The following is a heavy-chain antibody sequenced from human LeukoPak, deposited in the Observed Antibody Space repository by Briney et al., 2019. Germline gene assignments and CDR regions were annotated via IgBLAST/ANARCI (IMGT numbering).Heavy chain of an antibody. CDR1: GGSISSGGSS. J-gene: IGHJ4*02. CDR2: IYHSGST. V-gene: IGHV4-30-2*01. Sequence: ASETLSLTCAVSGGSISSGGSSWSWIRQPPGKGLEWIGYIYHSGSTYYNPSLKSRVTISVDTSKNQFSLKLSSVTAADTAVYYCARGREWLQYYDFWSGYYSPEYYFDYWGQGTLVTVSS. CDR3: ARGREWLQYYDFWSGYYSPEYYFDY. D-gene: IGHD3-3*01.